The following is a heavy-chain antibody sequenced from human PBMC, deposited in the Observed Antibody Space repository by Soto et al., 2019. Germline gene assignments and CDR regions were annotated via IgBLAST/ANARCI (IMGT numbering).Heavy chain of an antibody. V-gene: IGHV4-34*01. CDR2: INHSGST. Sequence: SETLSLTCAVYAGSFSGYYWSWIRQPPGKGLEWIGEINHSGSTNYNPSLKSRVTISVDTSKNRFSLKLSSVTAADTAVYYCAKSPTYYYDSSGYRAEDYWGQGTLVTVSS. D-gene: IGHD3-22*01. CDR1: AGSFSGYY. CDR3: AKSPTYYYDSSGYRAEDY. J-gene: IGHJ4*02.